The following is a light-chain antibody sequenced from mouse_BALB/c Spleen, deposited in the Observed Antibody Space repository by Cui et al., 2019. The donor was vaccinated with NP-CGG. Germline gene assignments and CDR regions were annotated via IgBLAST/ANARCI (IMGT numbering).Light chain of an antibody. CDR2: GTN. Sequence: AVVTQESALTTSPGETVTLTCRSSTGAVTTSNYANWVQEKPDHLITGLIGGTNNRVPGVPARFSGSLIGDKAALTIIGAQTEDEAIYFCALWYSNHWVFGGGTKLTVL. CDR1: TGAVTTSNY. CDR3: ALWYSNHWV. J-gene: IGLJ1*01. V-gene: IGLV1*01.